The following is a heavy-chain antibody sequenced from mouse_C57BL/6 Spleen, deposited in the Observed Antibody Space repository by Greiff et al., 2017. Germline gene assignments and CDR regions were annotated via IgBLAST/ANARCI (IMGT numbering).Heavy chain of an antibody. V-gene: IGHV1-22*01. CDR3: AREFYYDYPDY. CDR2: INPNHGGT. CDR1: GYTFTDYN. D-gene: IGHD2-4*01. J-gene: IGHJ2*01. Sequence: VQLKESGPELVKPGASVKMSCKASGYTFTDYNMPWVKQSHGKSLAWIGYINPNHGGTSYNQKFKGKATLTVHKSSSTAYMELRSLTSEDSAVYYCAREFYYDYPDYWGQGTTLTVSS.